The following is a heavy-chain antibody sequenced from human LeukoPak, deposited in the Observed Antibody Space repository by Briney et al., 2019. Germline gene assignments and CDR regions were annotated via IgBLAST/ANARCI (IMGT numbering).Heavy chain of an antibody. J-gene: IGHJ4*02. Sequence: GGSLRLSCAASGFTFSSYSMHWVRQAPGKGLEWVSRINSDGSSTSYADSVKGRFTISRDNAKNTLYLQMNSLRAEDTAVYYCARGSFSYYYGSGSYYNVGHLDYWGQGTLVTVSS. D-gene: IGHD3-10*01. V-gene: IGHV3-74*01. CDR1: GFTFSSYS. CDR3: ARGSFSYYYGSGSYYNVGHLDY. CDR2: INSDGSST.